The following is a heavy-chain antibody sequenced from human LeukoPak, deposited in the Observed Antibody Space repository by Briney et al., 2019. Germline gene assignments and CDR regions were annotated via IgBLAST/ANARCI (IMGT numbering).Heavy chain of an antibody. Sequence: SETLSLTCAVYGGSFSGYYWSWIRQPPGKGLEWIGEINHSGSTNYNPSLKSRVTISVDTSKNQFSLKLSSVTAADTAVYYCARRTVGITMIDYWGQGTLVTVSS. CDR1: GGSFSGYY. CDR2: INHSGST. J-gene: IGHJ4*02. V-gene: IGHV4-34*01. D-gene: IGHD3-22*01. CDR3: ARRTVGITMIDY.